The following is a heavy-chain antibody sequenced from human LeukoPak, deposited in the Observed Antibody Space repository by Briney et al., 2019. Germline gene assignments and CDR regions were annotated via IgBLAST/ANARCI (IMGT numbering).Heavy chain of an antibody. CDR3: ARDSAYDSSGYCLDY. CDR2: ISSSSSTI. D-gene: IGHD3-22*01. CDR1: GFTFSSYS. V-gene: IGHV3-48*04. Sequence: GGSLRLSCAASGFTFSSYSMNWVRQAPGKGLEWVSYISSSSSTIYYADSVKGRFTISRDNTKNSLYLQMNSLRAEDTAVYYCARDSAYDSSGYCLDYWGQGTLVTVSS. J-gene: IGHJ4*02.